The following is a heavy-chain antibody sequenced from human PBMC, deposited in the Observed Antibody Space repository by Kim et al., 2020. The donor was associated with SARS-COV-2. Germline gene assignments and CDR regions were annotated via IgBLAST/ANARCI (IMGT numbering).Heavy chain of an antibody. J-gene: IGHJ6*02. CDR2: IYYSGST. CDR3: ARDRERAYGDYEMDV. CDR1: GGSISSYY. V-gene: IGHV4-59*01. Sequence: SETLSLTCTVSGGSISSYYWSWIRQPPGKGLEWIGYIYYSGSTNYNPSLKSRVTISVDTSKNQFSLKLSSVTAADTAVYYCARDRERAYGDYEMDVWGQGTTVTASS. D-gene: IGHD4-17*01.